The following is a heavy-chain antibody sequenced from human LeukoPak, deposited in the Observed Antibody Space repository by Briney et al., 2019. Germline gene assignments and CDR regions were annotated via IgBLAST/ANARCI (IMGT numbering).Heavy chain of an antibody. CDR3: ARDNVGYYDFWSGFPLDY. J-gene: IGHJ4*02. Sequence: PGGSLRLSCAASGFTFSSYAMSWVRQAPGKGLEWVSAISGSGGSTYYADSVKCRFTISRDNSKNTLYLQMNSLRAEDTAVYYCARDNVGYYDFWSGFPLDYWGQGTLVTVSS. V-gene: IGHV3-23*01. D-gene: IGHD3-3*01. CDR1: GFTFSSYA. CDR2: ISGSGGST.